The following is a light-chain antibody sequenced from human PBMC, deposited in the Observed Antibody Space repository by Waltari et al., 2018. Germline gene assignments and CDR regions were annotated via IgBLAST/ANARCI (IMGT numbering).Light chain of an antibody. Sequence: QSVLTQPPSASGTPGQGVTISCSGSSSHIGSNTVNWYQQLPGTAPKRLIYSNTRRPSGVPDRFSGSESGTPASLAIRGLQSEDEADYYCAAWDDSLNGVVFGGGTKLTVL. V-gene: IGLV1-44*01. CDR3: AAWDDSLNGVV. CDR1: SSHIGSNT. J-gene: IGLJ2*01. CDR2: SNT.